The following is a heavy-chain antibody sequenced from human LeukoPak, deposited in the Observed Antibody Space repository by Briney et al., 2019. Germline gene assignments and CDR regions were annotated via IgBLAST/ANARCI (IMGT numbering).Heavy chain of an antibody. Sequence: QTGRSLRLSCAASGFTFTNYAIQWVRQAPGKGLEWVAVISYDGTNIYYGDSVKGRFTISRDNSKNTVYLQMNNLRAEDAAVYHCARGLTNFDASSPPVYWGQGTLVTVSS. V-gene: IGHV3-30*01. CDR3: ARGLTNFDASSPPVY. D-gene: IGHD2-8*01. CDR1: GFTFTNYA. J-gene: IGHJ4*02. CDR2: ISYDGTNI.